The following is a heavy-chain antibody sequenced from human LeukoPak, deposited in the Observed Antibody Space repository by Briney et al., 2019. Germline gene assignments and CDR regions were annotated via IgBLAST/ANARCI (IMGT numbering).Heavy chain of an antibody. CDR3: ARVAAAGKGVYYFDY. J-gene: IGHJ4*02. D-gene: IGHD6-13*01. Sequence: ASVTVSCKASGYTFTGYYMHWVRQAPGQGLEWMGRINPNSGGTNYAQKFQGRVTMTRDTSISTAYMELSRLRSDDTAVYYCARVAAAGKGVYYFDYWGQGTLVTVSS. CDR1: GYTFTGYY. V-gene: IGHV1-2*06. CDR2: INPNSGGT.